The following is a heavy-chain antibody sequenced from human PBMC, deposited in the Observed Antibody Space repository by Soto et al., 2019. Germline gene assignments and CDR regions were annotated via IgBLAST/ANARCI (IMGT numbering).Heavy chain of an antibody. D-gene: IGHD3-10*01. Sequence: GGSLRLSCEASGFIFSTTDVSWVRQAPGKGLEWVSTIYGDGRTTYYADSVRGRFSISRDNSKNMVYLQMDSLRVDDTAIYYCVKNSGWFNSWGQGSQVTVSS. V-gene: IGHV3-23*01. CDR3: VKNSGWFNS. CDR1: GFIFSTTD. CDR2: IYGDGRTT. J-gene: IGHJ5*01.